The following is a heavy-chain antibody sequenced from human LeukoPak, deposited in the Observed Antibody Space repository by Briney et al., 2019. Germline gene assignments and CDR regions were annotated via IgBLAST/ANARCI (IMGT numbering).Heavy chain of an antibody. D-gene: IGHD2-2*01. V-gene: IGHV4-34*01. CDR3: ASFCSSTSCPQGDFQH. CDR1: GGSFSGYY. CDR2: TNHSGST. Sequence: SETLSLTCAVYGGSFSGYYWSWIRQPPGKGLEWIGETNHSGSTNYNPSLKSRVTISVDTSKNQFSLKLSSVTAADTAVYYCASFCSSTSCPQGDFQHWGQGTLVTVSS. J-gene: IGHJ1*01.